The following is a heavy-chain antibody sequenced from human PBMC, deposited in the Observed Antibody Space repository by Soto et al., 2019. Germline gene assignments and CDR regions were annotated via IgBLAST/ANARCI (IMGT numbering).Heavy chain of an antibody. J-gene: IGHJ6*02. Sequence: GGSLRLSCAASGFTFSSYSMNWVRQAPGKGLEWVSYISSSSSTIYYADSVKGRFTISRDNAKNSLYLQMNSLRDEDTSVYYCASENRLGCSGGSCPYGMDVWGQGTPVTVSS. CDR1: GFTFSSYS. V-gene: IGHV3-48*02. D-gene: IGHD2-15*01. CDR3: ASENRLGCSGGSCPYGMDV. CDR2: ISSSSSTI.